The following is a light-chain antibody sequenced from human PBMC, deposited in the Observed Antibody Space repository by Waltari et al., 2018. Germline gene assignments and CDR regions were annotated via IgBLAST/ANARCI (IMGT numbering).Light chain of an antibody. CDR3: ATWDGSLNGQV. J-gene: IGLJ2*01. CDR2: ANN. V-gene: IGLV1-44*01. Sequence: TPGQGVTISCSGSSSNIGSNTVNWYQQLPGTAPKLLIYANNQRPSGVPDRFSGSKSGTSASLAINGLQSGDEAEYYCATWDGSLNGQVFGGGTKVTVL. CDR1: SSNIGSNT.